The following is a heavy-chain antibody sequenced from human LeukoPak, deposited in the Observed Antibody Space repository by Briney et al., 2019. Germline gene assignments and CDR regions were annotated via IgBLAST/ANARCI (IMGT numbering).Heavy chain of an antibody. CDR2: INHSGGT. D-gene: IGHD6-13*01. CDR1: GGSFSGYY. V-gene: IGHV4-34*01. Sequence: SSETLSLTCAVYGGSFSGYYWSWIRQPPGKGLEWIGEINHSGGTNYNPSLKSRVTISVDTSKNQFSLKLSSVTAADTAVYYCARGGRVGPSSSRHWGQGTLVTVSS. CDR3: ARGGRVGPSSSRH. J-gene: IGHJ4*02.